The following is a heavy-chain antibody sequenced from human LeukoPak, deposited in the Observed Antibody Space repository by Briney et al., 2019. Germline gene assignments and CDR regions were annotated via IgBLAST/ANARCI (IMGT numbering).Heavy chain of an antibody. J-gene: IGHJ5*02. CDR3: ARVDYGSGSDNWFDP. CDR2: ISAYNGNT. Sequence: ASVKVSCKASGYTFTSYGISWVRQAPGQGLEWMGWISAYNGNTNYAQKLQGRVTMTTDTSTSTAYMELWSLRSDDTAVYYCARVDYGSGSDNWFDPWGQGTLVTVSS. CDR1: GYTFTSYG. V-gene: IGHV1-18*01. D-gene: IGHD3-10*01.